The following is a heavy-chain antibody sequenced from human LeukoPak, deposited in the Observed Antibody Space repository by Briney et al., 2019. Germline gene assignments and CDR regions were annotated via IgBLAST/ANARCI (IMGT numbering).Heavy chain of an antibody. CDR3: ARGRGCSSMSCYPDY. Sequence: PGGSLRLSCAASGFFFSAYSINWVRQAPGKGLEWVSSISPGSSYRHYADSVKGRFTISRDNAKSSLYLQMNSLGAEDTALYYCARGRGCSSMSCYPDYWGQGTLVTVSS. CDR2: ISPGSSYR. V-gene: IGHV3-21*01. D-gene: IGHD2-2*01. J-gene: IGHJ4*02. CDR1: GFFFSAYS.